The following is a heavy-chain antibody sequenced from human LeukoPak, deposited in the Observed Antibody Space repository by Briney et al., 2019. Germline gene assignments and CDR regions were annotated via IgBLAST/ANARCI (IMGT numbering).Heavy chain of an antibody. CDR2: INPNSGGT. CDR1: GYTFTGYY. D-gene: IGHD1-26*01. J-gene: IGHJ4*02. V-gene: IGHV1-2*02. CDR3: ASPGPRGSYYFDY. Sequence: GASVKVSCKASGYTFTGYYMHWVRQAPGQGLEWMGWINPNSGGTNYAQKFQGRVTMTRGTSISTAYMELSRLRSDDTAVYYCASPGPRGSYYFDYWGQGTLVTVSS.